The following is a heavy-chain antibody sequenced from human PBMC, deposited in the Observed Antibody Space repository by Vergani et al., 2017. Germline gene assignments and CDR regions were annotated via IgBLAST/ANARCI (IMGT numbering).Heavy chain of an antibody. V-gene: IGHV3-23*04. D-gene: IGHD2-2*03. CDR3: AKDGYCSSTSPSCKVMRGFDY. CDR2: ISGSGGST. CDR1: GGTFSSYA. Sequence: VQLVQSGAEVKKPGSSVKVSCKASGGTFSSYAMSWVRQAPGKGLEWVSAISGSGGSTYYADSVKGRFTISRDNSKNTLYLQMNSLRAEDTAVYYCAKDGYCSSTSPSCKVMRGFDYWGQGTLVTVSS. J-gene: IGHJ4*02.